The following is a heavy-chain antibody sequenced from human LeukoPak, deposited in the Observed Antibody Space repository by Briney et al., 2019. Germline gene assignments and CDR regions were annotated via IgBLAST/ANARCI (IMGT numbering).Heavy chain of an antibody. Sequence: GKSLKISCKGSGYRFTSYWINWVRQMPGKGLEWMGRIDPSDSYTNYSPSFQGHVTISADKSIDTAYLQWSSLKASDTAMYYCARRGRAQGALNPNYGMDVWGQGTTVTVAS. J-gene: IGHJ6*02. CDR2: IDPSDSYT. CDR1: GYRFTSYW. CDR3: ARRGRAQGALNPNYGMDV. V-gene: IGHV5-10-1*01.